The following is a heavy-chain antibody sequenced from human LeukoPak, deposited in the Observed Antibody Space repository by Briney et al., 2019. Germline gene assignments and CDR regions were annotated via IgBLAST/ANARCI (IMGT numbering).Heavy chain of an antibody. D-gene: IGHD6-13*01. CDR2: IDSSSSFI. CDR1: GFTFSSDS. J-gene: IGHJ4*02. CDR3: AKKGSRIAAAGPYFDY. V-gene: IGHV3-21*01. Sequence: PGGSLRPSCAASGFTFSSDSMNWVRQAPGKGLEWVSSIDSSSSFIYYADSVKGRFTISRDNAKNSLYLQMNSLRAEDTAVYYCAKKGSRIAAAGPYFDYWGQGTLVTVSS.